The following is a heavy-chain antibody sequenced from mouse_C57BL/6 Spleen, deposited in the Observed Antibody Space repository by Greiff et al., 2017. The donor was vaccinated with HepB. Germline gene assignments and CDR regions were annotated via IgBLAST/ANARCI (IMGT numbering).Heavy chain of an antibody. Sequence: EVQLQQSGAELVRPGASVKLSCTASGFNIKDDYMHWVKQRPEQGLEWIGWIDPENGDTEYASKFQGKATITADPSSNTAYLQLSSLTSEDTAVYYCTTITTAFPFASWGQGTLVTVSA. V-gene: IGHV14-4*01. D-gene: IGHD1-2*01. CDR2: IDPENGDT. CDR1: GFNIKDDY. CDR3: TTITTAFPFAS. J-gene: IGHJ3*01.